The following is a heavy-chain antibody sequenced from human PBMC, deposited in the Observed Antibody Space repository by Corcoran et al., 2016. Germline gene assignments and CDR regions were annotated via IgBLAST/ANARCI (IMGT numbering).Heavy chain of an antibody. CDR3: ARGNYVWSLGHQ. D-gene: IGHD3-9*01. J-gene: IGHJ4*01. CDR2: ISFSGST. CDR1: GGSVRSGNFF. V-gene: IGHV4-61*01. Sequence: QVQLQESGPGLVKPSETLSLTCAVSGGSVRSGNFFWSWIRQPPGKGLEGIGYISFSGSTDYNHSLKSRVTISVDTSKNQFSLNLRSVTAADTAVYYCARGNYVWSLGHQGGHGTLVTVSS.